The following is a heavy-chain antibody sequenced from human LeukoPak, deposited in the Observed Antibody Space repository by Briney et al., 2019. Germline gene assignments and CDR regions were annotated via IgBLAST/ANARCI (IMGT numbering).Heavy chain of an antibody. CDR3: ARAASGSYLFDY. CDR2: ISGSGGST. J-gene: IGHJ4*02. V-gene: IGHV3-23*01. D-gene: IGHD1-26*01. Sequence: GGSLRLSCAASGFTFSSYAMSWVRQAPGKGLEWVSAISGSGGSTYYADSVKGRFTISRDNAKNSLYLQMNSLRAEDTAVYYCARAASGSYLFDYGGQGTLVTVSS. CDR1: GFTFSSYA.